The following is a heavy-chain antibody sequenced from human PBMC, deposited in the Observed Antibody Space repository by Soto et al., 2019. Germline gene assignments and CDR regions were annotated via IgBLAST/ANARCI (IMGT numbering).Heavy chain of an antibody. Sequence: PSETLSLTCAVSGGSISSGGYSWSWIRQPPGKGLEWLGYIYHSGTTYYNPSLKSRVTISVDRSKNQFSLKLSSVTAADTAVYYCARVAGMKLAADHYYGMDVWGQGTTVTVSS. CDR1: GGSISSGGYS. CDR2: IYHSGTT. CDR3: ARVAGMKLAADHYYGMDV. J-gene: IGHJ6*02. V-gene: IGHV4-30-2*01.